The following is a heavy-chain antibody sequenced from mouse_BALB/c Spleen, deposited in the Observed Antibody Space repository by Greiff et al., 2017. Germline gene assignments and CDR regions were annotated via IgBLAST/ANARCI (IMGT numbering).Heavy chain of an antibody. CDR3: ARNDYDGYYFDY. CDR2: IDPANGNT. CDR1: GFNIKDTY. Sequence: VQLQQSGAELVKPGASVKLSCTASGFNIKDTYMHWVKQRPEQGLEWIGRIDPANGNTKYDPKFQGKATITADTSSNTAYLQLSSLTSEDTAVYYCARNDYDGYYFDYWGQGTTLTVSS. D-gene: IGHD2-4*01. J-gene: IGHJ2*01. V-gene: IGHV14-3*02.